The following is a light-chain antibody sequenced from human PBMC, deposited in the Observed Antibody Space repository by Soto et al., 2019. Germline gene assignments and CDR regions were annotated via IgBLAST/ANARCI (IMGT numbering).Light chain of an antibody. CDR2: DAS. V-gene: IGKV3-11*01. J-gene: IGKJ1*01. CDR3: QQFVGSPRT. CDR1: QSVSSY. Sequence: EIVLTQSPATLSLSPGERATLSCRASQSVSSYLAWYQQKRGQAPRLLIYDASNRATGIPGRFTGSGSGTDFSLTISRLEPEDSAVYYCQQFVGSPRTFGQGTKVDIK.